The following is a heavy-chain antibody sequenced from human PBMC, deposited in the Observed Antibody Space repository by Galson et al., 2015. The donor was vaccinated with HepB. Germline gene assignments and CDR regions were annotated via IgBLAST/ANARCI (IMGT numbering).Heavy chain of an antibody. D-gene: IGHD5-18*01. V-gene: IGHV3-21*01. J-gene: IGHJ4*02. CDR3: CFWRGYSYGSRGNY. Sequence: SLRLSCAASGFTFSSYSMNWVRQAPGKGLEWVSSISSSSSYIYYADSVKGRFTISRDNAKNSLYLQMNSLRAEDTAVYYCCFWRGYSYGSRGNYWGQGTLVTVSS. CDR2: ISSSSSYI. CDR1: GFTFSSYS.